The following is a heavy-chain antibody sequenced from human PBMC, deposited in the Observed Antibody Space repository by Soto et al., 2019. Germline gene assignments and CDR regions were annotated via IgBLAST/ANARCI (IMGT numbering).Heavy chain of an antibody. D-gene: IGHD2-2*01. CDR1: GFAFSSYA. V-gene: IGHV3-23*01. J-gene: IGHJ6*02. CDR3: APVPAASSYYNTDV. Sequence: EVQLLESGGGLVQPGGSLRLSCTASGFAFSSYAMNWVRQAPGKGLEWVSGIVDTGGRTFYADYVKGRFTISRDNAKNTLYLEMNSLRAEDTAIYYCAPVPAASSYYNTDVWGQGTTVTVSS. CDR2: IVDTGGRT.